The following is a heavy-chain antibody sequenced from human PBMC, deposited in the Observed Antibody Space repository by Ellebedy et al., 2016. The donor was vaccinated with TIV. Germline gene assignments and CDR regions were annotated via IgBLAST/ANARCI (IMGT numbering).Heavy chain of an antibody. CDR3: ARDGGYCSGGTCYLVY. Sequence: GESLKISCAASGFTFSSYWMSWVRQAPGKGLEWVASIRQDGDEKYYVDSVKGRFIISRDNARNSLFLQMSSLSAEDTAVYYCARDGGYCSGGTCYLVYWGQGTLVTVSS. D-gene: IGHD2-15*01. J-gene: IGHJ4*02. CDR1: GFTFSSYW. CDR2: IRQDGDEK. V-gene: IGHV3-7*03.